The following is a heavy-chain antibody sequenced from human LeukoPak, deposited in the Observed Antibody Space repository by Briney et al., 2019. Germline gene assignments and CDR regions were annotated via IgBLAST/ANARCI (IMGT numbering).Heavy chain of an antibody. CDR3: ARGLGGYDSSGYYYSNWFDP. CDR2: IYYIGST. J-gene: IGHJ5*02. Sequence: SQTLSLTCTVSGGSISSGDYYWSWIRQPPGKGLEWIGYIYYIGSTYYNPSLKSRVTISVDTSKNQFSLKLSSVTAADTAVYYCARGLGGYDSSGYYYSNWFDPWGQGTLVTVSS. CDR1: GGSISSGDYY. D-gene: IGHD3-22*01. V-gene: IGHV4-30-4*08.